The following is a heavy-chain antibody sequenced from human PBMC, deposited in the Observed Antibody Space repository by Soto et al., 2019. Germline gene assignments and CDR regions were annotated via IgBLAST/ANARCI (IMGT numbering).Heavy chain of an antibody. Sequence: QVQLVESGGGVVQPGRSLRLSCAASGFNFSSYGMHWVRQAPGKGLEWVAVISYDGSNKYYADSVKGRFTISRDNSKNTLYLQMNSLRAEDTAVYYCAKIVVAVAGSIDYWGQGTLVTVSS. D-gene: IGHD6-19*01. V-gene: IGHV3-30*18. CDR1: GFNFSSYG. CDR2: ISYDGSNK. CDR3: AKIVVAVAGSIDY. J-gene: IGHJ4*02.